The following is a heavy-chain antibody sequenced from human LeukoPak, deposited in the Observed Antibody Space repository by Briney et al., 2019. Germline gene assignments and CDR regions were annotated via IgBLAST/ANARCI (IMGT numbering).Heavy chain of an antibody. CDR3: ARGFAPGITGWFDP. V-gene: IGHV4-61*02. J-gene: IGHJ5*02. Sequence: PSQTLSLTCTVSGGSISSGSYYWSWIRQPAGKGLEWIGRIYTSGSTKYNPSLKSRVTISVDTSKNQFSLKLNSVTAADTAVCYCARGFAPGITGWFDPWGQGTLVIVSS. D-gene: IGHD1-14*01. CDR1: GGSISSGSYY. CDR2: IYTSGST.